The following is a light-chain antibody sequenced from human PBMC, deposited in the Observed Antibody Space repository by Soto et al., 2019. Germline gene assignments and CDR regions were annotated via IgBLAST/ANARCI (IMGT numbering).Light chain of an antibody. CDR3: QQYGSSGT. J-gene: IGKJ1*01. Sequence: EIVLTQSPGTLSVSPGERATLSCRASQSVSSYLAWYQQKPGQAPRLLIYGASNRATGIPDRFSGSGSGTDFTLPISRLEPEDFAVYYCQQYGSSGTFGQGTKVDIK. CDR1: QSVSSY. CDR2: GAS. V-gene: IGKV3-20*01.